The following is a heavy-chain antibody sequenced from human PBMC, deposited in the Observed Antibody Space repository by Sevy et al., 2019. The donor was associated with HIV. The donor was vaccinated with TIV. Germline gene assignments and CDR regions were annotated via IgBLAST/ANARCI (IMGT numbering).Heavy chain of an antibody. CDR3: AISEGYYDSSGYYYGYYYGMDV. D-gene: IGHD3-22*01. V-gene: IGHV4-34*01. Sequence: SETLSLTCAVYGGSFSGYYWSWIRQPPGKGLEWIGEINHSGSTNYNPSLKSRVTISVDTSKNQFSLKLSSVTAADTAVYYCAISEGYYDSSGYYYGYYYGMDVWGQGTTVTVSS. CDR1: GGSFSGYY. CDR2: INHSGST. J-gene: IGHJ6*02.